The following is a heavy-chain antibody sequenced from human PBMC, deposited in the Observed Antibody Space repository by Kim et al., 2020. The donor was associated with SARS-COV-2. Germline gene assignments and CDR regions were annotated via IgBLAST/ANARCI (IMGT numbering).Heavy chain of an antibody. J-gene: IGHJ5*01. D-gene: IGHD3-22*01. CDR3: ARERYKSGLDS. CDR2: ISTYNGNT. V-gene: IGHV1-18*01. Sequence: ASVKVSCKAFGSTLTNDGVSWVRRAPGQGLEWMGWISTYNGNTNYAQTFQDRVTLTTDASTRTVYMELRSLRSDDTAIYYCARERYKSGLDSWGQGTLVT. CDR1: GSTLTNDG.